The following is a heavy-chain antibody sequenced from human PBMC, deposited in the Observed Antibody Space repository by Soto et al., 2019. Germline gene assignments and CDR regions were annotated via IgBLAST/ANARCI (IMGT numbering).Heavy chain of an antibody. J-gene: IGHJ4*02. Sequence: ASVKVSCKASGYTFTRYAIHWVRQAPGQGLEWMGWINAGSGSSRYSQNFQGRVTITRDTSASTAYMELNSLVFEDTGVYFCARERAVSANLFDYWGQGTLVTVSS. V-gene: IGHV1-3*01. CDR2: INAGSGSS. CDR3: ARERAVSANLFDY. CDR1: GYTFTRYA. D-gene: IGHD2-21*02.